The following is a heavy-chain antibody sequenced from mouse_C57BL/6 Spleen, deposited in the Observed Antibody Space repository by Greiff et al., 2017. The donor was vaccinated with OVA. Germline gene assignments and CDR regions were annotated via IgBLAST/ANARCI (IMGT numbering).Heavy chain of an antibody. V-gene: IGHV5-17*01. CDR3: ARGKVGEDWYFDV. CDR2: ISSGSSTI. J-gene: IGHJ1*03. Sequence: EVKLMESGGGLVKPGVSLKLSCAASGFTFSDYGMHWVRQAPEKGLEWVAYISSGSSTIYYADTVKGRLTISRDNAKNTLFLQMTSLRSEDTARYYCARGKVGEDWYFDVWGTGTTVTVSS. CDR1: GFTFSDYG. D-gene: IGHD1-3*01.